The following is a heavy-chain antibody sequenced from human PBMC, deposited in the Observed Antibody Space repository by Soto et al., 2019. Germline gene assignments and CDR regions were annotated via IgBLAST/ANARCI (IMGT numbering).Heavy chain of an antibody. CDR1: GYTFTSYG. V-gene: IGHV1-18*01. CDR2: ISAYNGNT. J-gene: IGHJ4*02. D-gene: IGHD3-3*02. Sequence: QVQLVQSGAEVKKPGASVKVSCKASGYTFTSYGISWVRQAPGQGLEWMGWISAYNGNTNYAQKLQGRVTMTTDTSTITAYMELRSLRSHDTAVYYCARAVPEPFLSGYYVDYWGQGTLVTVSS. CDR3: ARAVPEPFLSGYYVDY.